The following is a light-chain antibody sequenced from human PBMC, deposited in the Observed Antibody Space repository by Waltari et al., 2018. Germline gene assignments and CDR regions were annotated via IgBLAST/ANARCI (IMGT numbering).Light chain of an antibody. Sequence: HSVLTQPPSVHGAPVQRATITCTGRRSHSRAGKDAPRCQQLPGTAPKRLIYGNSNRPSGVPDRFSGSKAGTSASLAITGLQAEDEADYYCQSYDSSLSAVVFGGGTKLTVL. J-gene: IGLJ2*01. CDR3: QSYDSSLSAVV. CDR1: RSHSRAGKD. CDR2: GNS. V-gene: IGLV1-40*01.